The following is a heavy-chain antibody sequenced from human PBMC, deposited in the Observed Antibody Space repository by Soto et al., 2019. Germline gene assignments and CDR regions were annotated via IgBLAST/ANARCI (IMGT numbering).Heavy chain of an antibody. CDR1: GFTFSSYA. J-gene: IGHJ4*02. CDR3: AKGSGWYYYFDY. D-gene: IGHD6-19*01. Sequence: PGGSLRLSCAASGFTFSSYAMSWVRQAPGKGLEWVSAISGSGGSTYYADSVKGRFTISRNNSKNTLYLQMNSLRAEDTAVYYCAKGSGWYYYFDYWGQGTLVTVSS. CDR2: ISGSGGST. V-gene: IGHV3-23*01.